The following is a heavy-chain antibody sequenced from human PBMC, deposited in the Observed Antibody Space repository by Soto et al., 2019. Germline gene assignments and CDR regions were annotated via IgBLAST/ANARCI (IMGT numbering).Heavy chain of an antibody. V-gene: IGHV4-34*01. CDR2: INHSGST. J-gene: IGHJ5*02. CDR1: GGSFSGYY. CDR3: ASLLACAAVP. Sequence: QVQLQQWGAGLLKPSETLSLTCAVYGGSFSGYYWSWIRQPPGKGLEWIGEINHSGSTNYNPSLKSRVTISVDTSKNQFSLKLSSVTAADMAVYYCASLLACAAVPWGQGTLVTVSS. D-gene: IGHD3-3*02.